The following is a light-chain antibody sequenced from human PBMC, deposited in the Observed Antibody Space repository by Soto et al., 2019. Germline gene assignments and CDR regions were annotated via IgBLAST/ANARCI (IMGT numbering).Light chain of an antibody. CDR2: GAS. CDR1: QSVSSSY. J-gene: IGKJ1*01. CDR3: QQYSSSPWT. Sequence: EIVLTQSPGTLSLSPGERATLSCRASQSVSSSYLAWYQQKPGQAPRLLIYGASSRATGIPDRFSGSGSGTDFPLTISRLEPEDFAVYYCQQYSSSPWTFGQGTKGEIK. V-gene: IGKV3-20*01.